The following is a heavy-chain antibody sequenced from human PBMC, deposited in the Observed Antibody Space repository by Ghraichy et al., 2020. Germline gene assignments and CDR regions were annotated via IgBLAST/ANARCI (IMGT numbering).Heavy chain of an antibody. CDR1: EFSFSVYS. Sequence: ETLSLTCVVSEFSFSVYSMNWVRQAPGKGLEWVSSISASSSYMHYRDSVKGRFTISRDNAKNSLYLQMNSLSAEDTGVYYCASAMRTGMDVWGQGTMVVVSS. J-gene: IGHJ6*02. CDR2: ISASSSYM. CDR3: ASAMRTGMDV. V-gene: IGHV3-21*01.